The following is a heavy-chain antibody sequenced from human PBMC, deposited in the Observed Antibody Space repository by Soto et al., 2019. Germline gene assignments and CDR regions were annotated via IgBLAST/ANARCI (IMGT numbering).Heavy chain of an antibody. Sequence: QVQLVQSGADVKKPGSSVKVSCQASGVTFSSETLGWVRQAPGQGLEWVGGIIPLFETASYAQKFQGRVTITAEESTSTVYMELSSLISDDTAVYFCATELGENPASPFDAWGQGTLVTVSS. CDR1: GVTFSSET. J-gene: IGHJ4*02. CDR3: ATELGENPASPFDA. V-gene: IGHV1-69*01. D-gene: IGHD3-10*01. CDR2: IIPLFETA.